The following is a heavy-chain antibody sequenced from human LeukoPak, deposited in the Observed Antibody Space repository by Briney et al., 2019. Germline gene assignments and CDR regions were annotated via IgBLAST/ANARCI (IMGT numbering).Heavy chain of an antibody. CDR1: GGSISSGDYY. Sequence: SETLSLTCTVSGGSISSGDYYWSWIRQPPGKGLEWIGYSYYSGSTYYNASLKSRVTISVDTSKHQFSLKLSSVTAADTAVYYCAREGRVSDFWSGYYYGLDVWGQGTTVTVSS. V-gene: IGHV4-30-4*01. D-gene: IGHD3-3*01. CDR2: SYYSGST. J-gene: IGHJ6*02. CDR3: AREGRVSDFWSGYYYGLDV.